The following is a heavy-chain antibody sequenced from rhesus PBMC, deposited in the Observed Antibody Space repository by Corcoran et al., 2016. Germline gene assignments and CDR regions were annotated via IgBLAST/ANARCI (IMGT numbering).Heavy chain of an antibody. CDR2: ISSTSSYI. Sequence: EVQLVESGGGLVQPGGSLRLSCEASGFTFSGSGMSWFRQAPGKVLEWVSSISSTSSYIYYADSVKGRFTFSRDNAKNSLSLQMNSLRAEDTAVYYCTRGLRYFDIWGPGTPITISS. CDR3: TRGLRYFDI. D-gene: IGHD2-15*01. V-gene: IGHV3S16*01. J-gene: IGHJ2*01. CDR1: GFTFSGSG.